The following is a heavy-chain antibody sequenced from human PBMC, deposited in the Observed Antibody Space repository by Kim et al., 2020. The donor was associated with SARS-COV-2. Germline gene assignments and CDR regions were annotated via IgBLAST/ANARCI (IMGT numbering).Heavy chain of an antibody. CDR3: ARREDYGYYYFDY. J-gene: IGHJ4*02. Sequence: SETLSLTCTVSSDSISSNSYYWGWIRQPPGKGLEWIGSLYYSGNSYYNPSLKSRVTMSVDTSNNQFSLKLSSVTAADTAVYYCARREDYGYYYFDYWGQGTLVTVSS. CDR2: LYYSGNS. V-gene: IGHV4-39*01. CDR1: SDSISSNSYY. D-gene: IGHD4-17*01.